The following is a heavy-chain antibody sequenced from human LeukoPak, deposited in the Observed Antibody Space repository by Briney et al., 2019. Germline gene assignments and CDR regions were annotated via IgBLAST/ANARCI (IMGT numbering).Heavy chain of an antibody. CDR1: GYSFTNYW. CDR2: IDHSGYYT. V-gene: IGHV5-10-1*01. J-gene: IGHJ4*01. CDR3: ARVPAGEEIDY. Sequence: GESQMISRKGSGYSFTNYWISWVRHMAGKGLEWMGRIDHSGYYTNYSPSFQGHVRISADKSISTDYLQWSSLKASDTDMYYCARVPAGEEIDYWGQGTLVTVSS. D-gene: IGHD2-2*01.